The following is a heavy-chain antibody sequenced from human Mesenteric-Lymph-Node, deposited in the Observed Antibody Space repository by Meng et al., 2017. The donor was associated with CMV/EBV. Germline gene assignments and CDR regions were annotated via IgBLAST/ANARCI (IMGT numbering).Heavy chain of an antibody. CDR2: IGTLHDT. V-gene: IGHV3-13*01. Sequence: GGSLRLSCVASGFTFSDYDMHWVRQVTGKRLEWLSAIGTLHDTFYPDSVKGRFTISRDNAKNSLYLQMNTLRAEDTAVYYCARVRGGYSGDYYFYGMDFWGQGTTVTVSS. J-gene: IGHJ6*02. CDR3: ARVRGGYSGDYYFYGMDF. D-gene: IGHD4-23*01. CDR1: GFTFSDYD.